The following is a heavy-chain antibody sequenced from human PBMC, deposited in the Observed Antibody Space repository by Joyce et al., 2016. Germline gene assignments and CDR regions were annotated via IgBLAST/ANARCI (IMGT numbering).Heavy chain of an antibody. CDR3: TTINNYGD. D-gene: IGHD4-17*01. J-gene: IGHJ4*02. CDR2: INTGNGNT. V-gene: IGHV1-3*04. CDR1: GYTFTDYP. Sequence: QVQLVQSGAEVKKPGASVKVSCKASGYTFTDYPIHWVRQAPGQRLEWMGWINTGNGNTKYSQKFQGRVTITRDTSANTAYIEVSSLRSEDTAVYYCTTINNYGDWGQGTLITVSS.